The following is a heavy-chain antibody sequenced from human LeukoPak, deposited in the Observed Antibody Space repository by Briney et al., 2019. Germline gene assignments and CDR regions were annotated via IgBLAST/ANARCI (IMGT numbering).Heavy chain of an antibody. CDR2: VYSSGTT. J-gene: IGHJ4*02. CDR1: GDSISSYF. CDR3: AREYSTSRSLDY. Sequence: SETLSLTCTVSGDSISSYFWSWIRQPAGKGLEWIGRVYSSGTTNCNPSLKSRVTMSVDTSKNQLSLNLTSVTAADTAVYYCAREYSTSRSLDYWGQGTLVTVSS. D-gene: IGHD6-13*01. V-gene: IGHV4-4*07.